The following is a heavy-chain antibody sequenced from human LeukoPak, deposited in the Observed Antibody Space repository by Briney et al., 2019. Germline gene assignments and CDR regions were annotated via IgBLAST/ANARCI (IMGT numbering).Heavy chain of an antibody. CDR2: ISYDGSDR. CDR3: VSGSGYDLYNWLDP. V-gene: IGHV3-30*03. J-gene: IGHJ5*02. D-gene: IGHD5-12*01. CDR1: GFTFSSYG. Sequence: PGRSLRLSCAASGFTFSSYGMHWVRQAPGEGLEWVAVISYDGSDRYYADSVKGRFIISRDNSKNTLYLQMNSLRAEDTAVYYCVSGSGYDLYNWLDPWGQGTLVTVSS.